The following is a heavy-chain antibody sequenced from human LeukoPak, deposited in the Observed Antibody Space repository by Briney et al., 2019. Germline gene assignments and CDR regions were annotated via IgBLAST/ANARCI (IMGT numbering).Heavy chain of an antibody. CDR3: ARDRYALTFDY. Sequence: SETLSLTCTVSGGSISSYYWSWIRQPPGKGLEWIGYIYNSGNTNYNPSLKSRVTMSVDTSKNQFSLKLSSVTAADTAVYYCARDRYALTFDYWGQGTLVTVSS. CDR2: IYNSGNT. CDR1: GGSISSYY. D-gene: IGHD3-16*01. J-gene: IGHJ4*02. V-gene: IGHV4-59*01.